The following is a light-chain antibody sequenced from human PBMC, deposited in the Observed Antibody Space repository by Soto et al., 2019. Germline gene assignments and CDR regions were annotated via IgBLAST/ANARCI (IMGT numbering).Light chain of an antibody. CDR1: QSVSGKY. V-gene: IGKV3-20*01. CDR2: DAS. J-gene: IGKJ4*01. Sequence: EIVLTQSPGTLSLSPGDRATLSCRASQSVSGKYLAWYQQKTGQAPGLLIYDASSRATGIPDRFSGSGSGTDFTLTISRLEPEDFAVYYCQQYGSSPRTFGRGTKVEIK. CDR3: QQYGSSPRT.